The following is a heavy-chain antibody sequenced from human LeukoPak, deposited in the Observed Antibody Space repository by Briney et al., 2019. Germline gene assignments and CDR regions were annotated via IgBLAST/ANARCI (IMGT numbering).Heavy chain of an antibody. CDR1: GFTFSSYA. V-gene: IGHV3-30-3*01. D-gene: IGHD3-9*01. CDR2: ISYDGSNK. Sequence: GGSLRLSCAASGFTFSSYAMHWVRQAPGKGLEWVAVISYDGSNKYYADSVKGRFTISRDNSKNTLYLQTNSLRAEDTAVYYCARVFQEDYDILTGYYDYWGQGTLVTVSS. J-gene: IGHJ4*02. CDR3: ARVFQEDYDILTGYYDY.